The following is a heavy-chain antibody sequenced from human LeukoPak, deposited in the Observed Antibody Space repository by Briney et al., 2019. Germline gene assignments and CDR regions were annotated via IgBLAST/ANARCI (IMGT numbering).Heavy chain of an antibody. CDR2: IYTSGST. J-gene: IGHJ3*02. Sequence: SETLSLTCTVSGGSISSYYWSWIRQPAGKGLEWIGRIYTSGSTNYNPSLKSRVTMSVDTSKNQFSLKLSSVTAADTAVYYCATYSYSIDAFDIWGQGTMVTVSS. CDR1: GGSISSYY. CDR3: ATYSYSIDAFDI. V-gene: IGHV4-4*07. D-gene: IGHD4-11*01.